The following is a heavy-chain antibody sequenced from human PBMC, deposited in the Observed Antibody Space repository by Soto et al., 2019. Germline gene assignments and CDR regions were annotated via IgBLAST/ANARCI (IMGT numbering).Heavy chain of an antibody. V-gene: IGHV1-69*06. Sequence: QVQLVQSGAEVKKPGSSVKVSCKASGGTFSNYVVNWVRQAPGQGLEWMGRIIPISGAANYAQKFQGRFTITADKSTRTSYMELSSLRSEDTAVYYCARDMTRTVVPYFDFWGQGPLVTVSS. CDR1: GGTFSNYV. D-gene: IGHD1-7*01. CDR3: ARDMTRTVVPYFDF. J-gene: IGHJ4*02. CDR2: IIPISGAA.